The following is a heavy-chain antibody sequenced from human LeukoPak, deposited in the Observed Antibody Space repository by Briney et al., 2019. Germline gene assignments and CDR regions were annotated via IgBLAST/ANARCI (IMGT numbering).Heavy chain of an antibody. CDR3: AKDHNNRRSDVLRYFGY. D-gene: IGHD4-17*01. V-gene: IGHV3-23*01. CDR1: GFTFSSYG. CDR2: ISGSGGST. Sequence: GGSLRLSCAASGFTFSSYGMSWVRQAPGKGLEWVSTISGSGGSTYYADSVKGRFAISRDNSKTTLYLQMNSLRAEDSAVYYCAKDHNNRRSDVLRYFGYWGQGTLVTVST. J-gene: IGHJ4*02.